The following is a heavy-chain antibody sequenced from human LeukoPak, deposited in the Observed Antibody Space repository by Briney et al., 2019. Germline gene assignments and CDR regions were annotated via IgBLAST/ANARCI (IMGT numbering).Heavy chain of an antibody. D-gene: IGHD3-22*01. J-gene: IGHJ4*02. CDR1: GYTLTDFS. CDR2: FNREDDEA. V-gene: IGHV1-24*01. Sequence: GAAVKVSCNISGYTLTDFSIHWVRQAPGKGVGWMGGFNREDDEAIYAPHFQGRVTVTEDTSTDTAYMELSSLRSEDTAVYYCASLDSYYDNSGRPLVPDWGQGTLVTVSS. CDR3: ASLDSYYDNSGRPLVPD.